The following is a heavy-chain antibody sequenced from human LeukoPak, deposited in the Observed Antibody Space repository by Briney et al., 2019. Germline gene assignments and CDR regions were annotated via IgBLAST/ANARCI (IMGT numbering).Heavy chain of an antibody. CDR1: GFTFSSYG. Sequence: GGTLRLSCAASGFTFSSYGMSWVRQAPGKGLEGVSYISSSGSTIYYADSVKGRFTISRDNAKNSLYLQMNSLRAEDTAVYYCARDGYCSSTSCSYYYYYYMDVWGKGTTVTISS. V-gene: IGHV3-48*04. J-gene: IGHJ6*03. D-gene: IGHD2-2*03. CDR3: ARDGYCSSTSCSYYYYYYMDV. CDR2: ISSSGSTI.